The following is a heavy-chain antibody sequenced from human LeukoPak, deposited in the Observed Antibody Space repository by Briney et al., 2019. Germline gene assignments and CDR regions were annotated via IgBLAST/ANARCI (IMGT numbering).Heavy chain of an antibody. CDR2: IFPGDSET. D-gene: IGHD5-12*01. CDR3: ARPGGYSGFGPDAFEI. CDR1: GYNFTSYW. Sequence: GESLKISCKGSGYNFTSYWIAWVRQMPGKGLEWMGIIFPGDSETRYSPSFQGQVTISADKSISTAYLKWSSLKASDTAVYYCARPGGYSGFGPDAFEIWGQGTMVTVSP. V-gene: IGHV5-51*01. J-gene: IGHJ3*02.